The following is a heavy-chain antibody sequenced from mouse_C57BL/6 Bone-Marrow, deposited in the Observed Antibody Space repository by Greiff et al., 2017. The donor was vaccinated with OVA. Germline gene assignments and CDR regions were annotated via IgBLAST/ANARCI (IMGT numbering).Heavy chain of an antibody. CDR2: IDPENGDT. D-gene: IGHD1-1*01. CDR3: TTSGSSAHWYFDV. CDR1: GFNIKDDY. V-gene: IGHV14-4*01. Sequence: EVQLQQSGAELVRPGASVKLSCTASGFNIKDDYMHWVKQRPEQGLEWIGWIDPENGDTAYASKFQGKATITADTSSNTAYLQLSSLTSEDTAVYYCTTSGSSAHWYFDVWGTGTTVTVSS. J-gene: IGHJ1*03.